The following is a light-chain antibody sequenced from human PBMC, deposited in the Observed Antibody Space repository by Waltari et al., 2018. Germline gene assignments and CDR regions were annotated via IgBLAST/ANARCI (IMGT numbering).Light chain of an antibody. CDR3: LLYYGGAQV. CDR1: TGAVHSGFY. CDR2: STN. Sequence: QTVVTQEPSLTVSTGGTVTLTCASSTGAVHSGFYPSWFQQKPGQPPRALIYSTNNKHSWTPARFSGSLLGGKAALTLSGVQVEDEAEYYCLLYYGGAQVFGGGTKLTVL. V-gene: IGLV7-43*01. J-gene: IGLJ3*02.